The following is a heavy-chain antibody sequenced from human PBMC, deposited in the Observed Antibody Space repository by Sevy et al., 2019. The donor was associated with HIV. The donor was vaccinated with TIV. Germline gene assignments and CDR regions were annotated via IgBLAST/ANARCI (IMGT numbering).Heavy chain of an antibody. D-gene: IGHD3-9*01. CDR2: ISYDGRNK. CDR1: GIIFTTSG. V-gene: IGHV3-30*18. CDR3: AKDFTGYNGMDV. Sequence: GGSLRLSCAVSGIIFTTSGMHWVRQAPGKGLEWVAVISYDGRNKFYGDSVKGRFTISRDNSKNILNLQMNSLRVEDTAVYYCAKDFTGYNGMDVWGQGTMVTVSS. J-gene: IGHJ6*02.